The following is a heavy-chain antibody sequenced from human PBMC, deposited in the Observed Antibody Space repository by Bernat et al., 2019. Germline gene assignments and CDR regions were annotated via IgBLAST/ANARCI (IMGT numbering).Heavy chain of an antibody. Sequence: EVQLVETGGGLIQPGGSLRLSCAASGFTVSSNYMSWVRQAPGKGLEWVSVIYSGGSTYYADSVKGRFTISRDNSKNTLYLQMNSLRAEDTTVYYCARIMWGNWYFDLWGRGTLVTVSS. CDR2: IYSGGST. V-gene: IGHV3-53*05. D-gene: IGHD3-16*01. J-gene: IGHJ2*01. CDR1: GFTVSSNY. CDR3: ARIMWGNWYFDL.